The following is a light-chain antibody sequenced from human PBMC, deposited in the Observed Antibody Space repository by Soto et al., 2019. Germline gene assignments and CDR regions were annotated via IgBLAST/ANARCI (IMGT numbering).Light chain of an antibody. CDR1: QTIDTF. CDR3: QQSYSTPPA. V-gene: IGKV1-39*01. J-gene: IGKJ4*01. Sequence: DIQMTQSPPSLSASVGDRVTITCRASQTIDTFVNWYQQKPGRAPKLLIFAASTLHSGVPSRFSGSGSGTDFTLTISSLQPEDFATYYCQQSYSTPPAFGGGTKVDIK. CDR2: AAS.